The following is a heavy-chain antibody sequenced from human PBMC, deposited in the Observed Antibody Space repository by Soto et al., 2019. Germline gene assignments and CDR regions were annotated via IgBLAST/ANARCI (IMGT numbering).Heavy chain of an antibody. Sequence: SETLSLTCTVSGDSISSYFWSWIRQPPGKGLEWIGCVYHSGSTNYSPSLKRRVSISVDTSKNQFSLRLTSVTAADTAVYYCAGTYSSSYSRYPVYYGMDVWGQGTTVTVSS. CDR3: AGTYSSSYSRYPVYYGMDV. D-gene: IGHD3-22*01. V-gene: IGHV4-59*01. CDR1: GDSISSYF. CDR2: VYHSGST. J-gene: IGHJ6*02.